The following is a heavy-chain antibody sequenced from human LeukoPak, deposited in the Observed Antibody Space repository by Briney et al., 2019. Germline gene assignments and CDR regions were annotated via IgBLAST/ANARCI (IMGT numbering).Heavy chain of an antibody. V-gene: IGHV3-9*01. Sequence: PGGSLRLSCAASGFTFDDYAMHWVRQAPGKGLEWVSGISWNSGSISYADSVTGRFTISRENAKNSLYLKMNSLRAEDTALYYCAKALSRNWTIRIWFDPWGQGTLVTVSS. CDR3: AKALSRNWTIRIWFDP. D-gene: IGHD1-1*01. CDR1: GFTFDDYA. CDR2: ISWNSGSI. J-gene: IGHJ5*02.